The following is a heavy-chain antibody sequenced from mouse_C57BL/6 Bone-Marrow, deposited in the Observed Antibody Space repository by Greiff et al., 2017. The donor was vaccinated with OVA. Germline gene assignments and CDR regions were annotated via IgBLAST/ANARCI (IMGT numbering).Heavy chain of an antibody. V-gene: IGHV3-6*01. J-gene: IGHJ4*01. CDR3: ARGGFVYYAMDY. CDR2: ISYDGSN. CDR1: GYSITSGYY. Sequence: EVHLVESGPGLVKPSQSLSLTCSVTGYSITSGYYWNWIRQFPGNKLEWMGYISYDGSNNYNPSLKNRISITRDTSKNQFFLKLNSVTTEDTATYYCARGGFVYYAMDYWGQGTSVTVSS.